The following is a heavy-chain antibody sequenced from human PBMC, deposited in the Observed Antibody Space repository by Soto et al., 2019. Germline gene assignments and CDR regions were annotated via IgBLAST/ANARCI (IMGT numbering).Heavy chain of an antibody. D-gene: IGHD3-10*01. CDR1: GLSISDSEMG. Sequence: QVTLKESGPVLVKPTETLTLRCTVSGLSISDSEMGVSWIRQPPGKALEWLAHIDSSGEKSYRTFPKSRLTISKGSSKSQIVLIMTNMAPADTGTYHCARRHRAVAVSPWFNPWGQGILVTVSS. CDR2: IDSSGEK. CDR3: ARRHRAVAVSPWFNP. V-gene: IGHV2-26*01. J-gene: IGHJ5*02.